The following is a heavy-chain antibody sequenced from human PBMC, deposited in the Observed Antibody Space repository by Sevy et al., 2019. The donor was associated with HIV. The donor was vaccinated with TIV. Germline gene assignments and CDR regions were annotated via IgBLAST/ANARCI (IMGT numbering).Heavy chain of an antibody. CDR2: IYSSGST. V-gene: IGHV4-61*02. CDR1: GDSISSGSYY. D-gene: IGHD3-9*01. Sequence: SETLSLTCSVSGDSISSGSYYWSWIRQPAGKGLEWIGRIYSSGSTNYNPSLKSRVTISVDTSKNQFSLKLSSVTAADTAVYYCVRSVTLTGYYYYFDYWGQGTLFTVSS. CDR3: VRSVTLTGYYYYFDY. J-gene: IGHJ4*02.